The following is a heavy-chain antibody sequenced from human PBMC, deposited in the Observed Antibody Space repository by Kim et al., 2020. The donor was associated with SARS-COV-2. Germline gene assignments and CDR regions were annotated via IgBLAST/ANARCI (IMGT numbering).Heavy chain of an antibody. Sequence: ASVKVSCKASGYTFTSYGISWVRQAPGQGLEWMGWISAYNGNTNYAQKLQGRVTMTTDTSTSTAYMELRSLRSDDTAVYYCARDDPADILTALGYYYYGMDVWGQGTTVTVSS. CDR1: GYTFTSYG. D-gene: IGHD3-9*01. V-gene: IGHV1-18*01. J-gene: IGHJ6*02. CDR2: ISAYNGNT. CDR3: ARDDPADILTALGYYYYGMDV.